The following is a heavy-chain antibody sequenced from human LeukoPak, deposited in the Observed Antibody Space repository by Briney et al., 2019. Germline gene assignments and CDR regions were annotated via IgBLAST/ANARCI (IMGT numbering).Heavy chain of an antibody. CDR1: GFTFSSYA. CDR3: ARDPGPMTSVTTGDAFDI. Sequence: GGSLRLSCAASGFTFSSYAMHWVRQAPGKGLEWVAVISYDGSNKYYADSVKGRFTISRDNSKNTLYLQMNSLRAEDTAVYYCARDPGPMTSVTTGDAFDIWGQGTMVTVSS. J-gene: IGHJ3*02. D-gene: IGHD4-17*01. CDR2: ISYDGSNK. V-gene: IGHV3-30*04.